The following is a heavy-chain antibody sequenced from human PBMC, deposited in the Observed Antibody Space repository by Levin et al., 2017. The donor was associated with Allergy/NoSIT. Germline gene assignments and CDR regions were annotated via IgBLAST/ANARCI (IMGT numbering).Heavy chain of an antibody. CDR3: ARVPY. V-gene: IGHV3-66*01. CDR1: GFSVSSYN. Sequence: QLRRTLSLTCAASGFSVSSYNMNWVRQAPGKGLEWVSVIYRDGSTKNVDSVKGRFTISRDNSKNTLDLQMNSLRAEDTAVYYCARVPYWGQGTLVTVSS. CDR2: IYRDGST. J-gene: IGHJ4*02.